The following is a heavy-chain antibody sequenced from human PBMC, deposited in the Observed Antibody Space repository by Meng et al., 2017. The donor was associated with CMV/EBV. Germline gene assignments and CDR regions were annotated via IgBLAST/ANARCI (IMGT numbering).Heavy chain of an antibody. CDR1: GYTFTGYY. CDR2: INPNSGGT. CDR3: ARDDRSGSYYDYYYYGMDV. Sequence: ASVKVSCKASGYTFTGYYMHWVRQAPGQGLEWMGWINPNSGGTNYAQKFQGRVTMTRDTSISTAYMELSRLRSDDTAVYYCARDDRSGSYYDYYYYGMDVWGQGTTVTVSS. D-gene: IGHD1-26*01. V-gene: IGHV1-2*02. J-gene: IGHJ6*02.